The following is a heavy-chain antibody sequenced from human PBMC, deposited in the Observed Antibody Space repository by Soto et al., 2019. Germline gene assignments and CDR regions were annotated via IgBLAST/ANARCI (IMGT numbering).Heavy chain of an antibody. V-gene: IGHV3-11*01. CDR2: ISNNGSSI. D-gene: IGHD3-9*01. CDR3: ARGITLRYGMDV. J-gene: IGHJ6*02. Sequence: QVQLVESGGGLVKPGGSLRLSCAASGFTFSHYYMNWIRLAPGKGLEWISYISNNGSSIYYADSVKGRFTISRDNAENSLYLQMNHLRAEDTAVYYCARGITLRYGMDVRGQGTTVTVSS. CDR1: GFTFSHYY.